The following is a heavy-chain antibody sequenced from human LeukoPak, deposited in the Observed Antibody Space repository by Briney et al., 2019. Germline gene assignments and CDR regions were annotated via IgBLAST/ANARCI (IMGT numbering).Heavy chain of an antibody. CDR3: AKTGERDY. CDR2: IKEDGTQK. D-gene: IGHD7-27*01. Sequence: GGSLRLSCAASGFPFNKSWMSWVRQAPGKGPEWLANIKEDGTQKYYVDSVRGRFTISRDNAENSLYLQMNSLRDEDTAVYYCAKTGERDYWGRGTLVTFSS. V-gene: IGHV3-7*01. CDR1: GFPFNKSW. J-gene: IGHJ4*02.